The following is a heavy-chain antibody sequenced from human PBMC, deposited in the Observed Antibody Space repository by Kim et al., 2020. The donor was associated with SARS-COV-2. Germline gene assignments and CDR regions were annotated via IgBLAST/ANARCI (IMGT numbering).Heavy chain of an antibody. J-gene: IGHJ4*02. V-gene: IGHV1-69*11. CDR3: ARDIGLRRDGPLFFFFDH. D-gene: IGHD3-16*01. CDR2: IIPAHDST. Sequence: SVKVSCKASGGTFSSYAISWVRLAPGQGLEWMGTIIPAHDSTKYSQTFLGRVTLTADESTSTAYMELSSLRPEDTAMYYCARDIGLRRDGPLFFFFDHWGQGTLVTVSS. CDR1: GGTFSSYA.